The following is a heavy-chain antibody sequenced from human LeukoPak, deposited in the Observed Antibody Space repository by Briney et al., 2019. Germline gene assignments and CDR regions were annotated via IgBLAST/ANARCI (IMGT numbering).Heavy chain of an antibody. CDR3: ARDIPYYYYMDV. CDR1: GGSISSYY. V-gene: IGHV4-59*01. J-gene: IGHJ6*03. Sequence: SETLSLTCTVSGGSISSYYWSWIRQPPGKGLEWIGYIYYSGSTNYNPSLKSRVTISVDTSKNQFSLKLSSVTAADTAVYYCARDIPYYYYMDVWGKGTTVTVP. CDR2: IYYSGST.